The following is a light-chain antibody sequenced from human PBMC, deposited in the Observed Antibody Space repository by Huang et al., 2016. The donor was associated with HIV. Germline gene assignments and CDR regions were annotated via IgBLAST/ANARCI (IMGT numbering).Light chain of an antibody. J-gene: IGKJ5*01. Sequence: QLTQSPPSLSASVGDTIIISCRASQDIGTSLAWYQQKTGRAPKLLISGASTLQTGVPSRFSGDSAGTFFTLFITGLQPEDFATYYCQQLPTYPITFGQGTRLDIK. CDR1: QDIGTS. CDR3: QQLPTYPIT. CDR2: GAS. V-gene: IGKV1-13*02.